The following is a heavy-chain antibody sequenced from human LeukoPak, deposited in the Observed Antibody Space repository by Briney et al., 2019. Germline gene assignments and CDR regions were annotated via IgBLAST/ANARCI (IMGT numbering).Heavy chain of an antibody. CDR1: GGSISNYY. D-gene: IGHD6-6*01. J-gene: IGHJ6*03. V-gene: IGHV4-59*01. Sequence: TSETLSLTCTVSGGSISNYYWSWIRQPPGKGLEWIGYIYYSGSTKYNPSLKSRVTISVDTSKNQFSLRLSSVTAADTAVYYCARDWGVSARPGYMDVWGKGTTVTVSS. CDR2: IYYSGST. CDR3: ARDWGVSARPGYMDV.